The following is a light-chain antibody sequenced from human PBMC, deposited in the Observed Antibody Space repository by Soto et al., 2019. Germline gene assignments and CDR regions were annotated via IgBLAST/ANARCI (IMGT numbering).Light chain of an antibody. V-gene: IGKV1-5*03. CDR1: QSISSW. CDR3: QQYSSYSRT. J-gene: IGKJ1*01. CDR2: KAS. Sequence: DIQMTQSPSTLSASVGDRVTITCRASQSISSWLAWYQQKPGKAPKLLIHKASSLESGVPSRFSGSGSGTEFTLTISSLQPDDFASYYCQQYSSYSRTFGQGTKVEI.